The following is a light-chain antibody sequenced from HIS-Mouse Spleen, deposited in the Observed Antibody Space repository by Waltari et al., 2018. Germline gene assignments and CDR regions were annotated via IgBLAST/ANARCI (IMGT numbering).Light chain of an antibody. CDR3: CSYAGSSTFGV. CDR2: EGS. Sequence: QSALTQPASVSGSPGQSITISCTGTSGDVGSYNLFSCYQQHPGKAPKLMIDEGSKRPSGVSNRFSGSKSGNTASLTISGLQAEDEADYYCCSYAGSSTFGVFGGGTKLTVL. V-gene: IGLV2-23*03. CDR1: SGDVGSYNL. J-gene: IGLJ2*01.